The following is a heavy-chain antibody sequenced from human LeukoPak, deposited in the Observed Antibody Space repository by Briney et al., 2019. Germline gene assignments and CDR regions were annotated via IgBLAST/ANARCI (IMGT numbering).Heavy chain of an antibody. J-gene: IGHJ5*02. CDR3: ASAGYSSGWFYNWFDP. D-gene: IGHD6-19*01. CDR2: IWYDGSNK. CDR1: GFPFHNYW. V-gene: IGHV3-33*08. Sequence: PGGSLRLSRAASGFPFHNYWMTWVRQAPGKGLEWVAVIWYDGSNKYYADSVKGRFTISRDNSKNTLFLQMNSLRAEDTAVYYCASAGYSSGWFYNWFDPWGQGTLVTVSP.